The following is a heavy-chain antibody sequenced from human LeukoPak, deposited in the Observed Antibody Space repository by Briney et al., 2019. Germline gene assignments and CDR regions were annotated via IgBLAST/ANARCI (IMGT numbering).Heavy chain of an antibody. CDR3: ARGSTYYDSSGQVPFDY. V-gene: IGHV3-48*01. Sequence: PGGSLRLSCAASGFTFSTYRMNWVRQAPGKGLEWVSYISSSSSTIYYADSVKGRFTISRDNAKNSLYLQMNSLRAEDTAVYYCARGSTYYDSSGQVPFDYWGQGTLVTVSS. CDR1: GFTFSTYR. CDR2: ISSSSSTI. D-gene: IGHD3-22*01. J-gene: IGHJ4*02.